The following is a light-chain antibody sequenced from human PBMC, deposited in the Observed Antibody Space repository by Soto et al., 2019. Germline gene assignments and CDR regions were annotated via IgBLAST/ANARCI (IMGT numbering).Light chain of an antibody. J-gene: IGKJ4*01. CDR1: QSISSW. CDR2: KAS. Sequence: DIQMTQSPSTLSASVGDRVTITCRASQSISSWLAWYQQKPGKAPTLLIIKASSLDSGVPSRFSGSGSGTEFTLTISSLQPDDVATYYCQQYSSYSTTFGGGTKVEIK. CDR3: QQYSSYSTT. V-gene: IGKV1-5*03.